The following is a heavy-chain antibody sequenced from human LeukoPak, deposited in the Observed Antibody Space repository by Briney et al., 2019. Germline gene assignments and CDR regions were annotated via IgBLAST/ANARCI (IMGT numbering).Heavy chain of an antibody. CDR3: ARFPGLLWFGELLDAFGI. D-gene: IGHD3-10*01. V-gene: IGHV1-8*01. CDR2: MNPNSGNT. Sequence: GASVKVSCKASGYTFTSYDINWARQATGRGLEWMGWMNPNSGNTGYAQKFQGRVTMTRNTSISTAYMELSSLRSEDTAVYYCARFPGLLWFGELLDAFGIWGQGTMVTVSS. CDR1: GYTFTSYD. J-gene: IGHJ3*02.